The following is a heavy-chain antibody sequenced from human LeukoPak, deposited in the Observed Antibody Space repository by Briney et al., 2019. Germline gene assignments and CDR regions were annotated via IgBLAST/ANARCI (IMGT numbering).Heavy chain of an antibody. Sequence: PGGSLRLSCAASGFTFSSYAMHWVRQAPGKGLEWVAVISYDGSNKYYADSVKGRFTISGDNSKNTLYLQMNSLRAEDTAVYYCARGGISSWYATDAFDIWGQGTMVPVSS. CDR1: GFTFSSYA. CDR2: ISYDGSNK. V-gene: IGHV3-30-3*01. J-gene: IGHJ3*02. D-gene: IGHD6-13*01. CDR3: ARGGISSWYATDAFDI.